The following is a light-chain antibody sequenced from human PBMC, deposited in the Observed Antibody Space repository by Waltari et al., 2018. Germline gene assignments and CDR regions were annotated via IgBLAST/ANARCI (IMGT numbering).Light chain of an antibody. V-gene: IGLV3-21*01. CDR3: QVWDASRDHHP. Sequence: SYVLTQPPSVSVAPGDPARITCGGTNIGPQSVHWYQQKPGPAPVLVIYYDVDRPSGIPERVSGSNFGNTATLTISSVEAGDEADYYCQVWDASRDHHPFGTGTKVTVL. CDR1: NIGPQS. CDR2: YDV. J-gene: IGLJ1*01.